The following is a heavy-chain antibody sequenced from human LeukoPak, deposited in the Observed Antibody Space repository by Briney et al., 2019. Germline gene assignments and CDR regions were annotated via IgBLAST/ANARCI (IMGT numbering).Heavy chain of an antibody. D-gene: IGHD1-14*01. J-gene: IGHJ4*02. CDR1: GFTVITND. V-gene: IGHV3-53*01. CDR3: ARGVEPLAANTLAY. CDR2: LYSDGNT. Sequence: GGSLRLSCAASGFTVITNDMTWVRQAPGKGLEWVAGLYSDGNTKYADSVQGRFTISRDNSKNPLYLEMNSLSPDDTAVYYCARGVEPLAANTLAYWGQGTLVTVSS.